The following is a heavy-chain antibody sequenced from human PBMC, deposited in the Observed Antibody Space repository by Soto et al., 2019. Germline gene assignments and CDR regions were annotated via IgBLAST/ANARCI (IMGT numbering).Heavy chain of an antibody. Sequence: HEHLVQSGAEVKRPGASLKVSCKASGYSFTGYYIHWVRQAPGQGLEWMGWINPDSGATNYAQNFQGRVTLTSDTSISTAYMDLTSLTSDDTAVYYCARGDYGTGGYPFPYFDYWGLGTLVIVSS. CDR2: INPDSGAT. CDR3: ARGDYGTGGYPFPYFDY. J-gene: IGHJ4*02. CDR1: GYSFTGYY. V-gene: IGHV1-2*02. D-gene: IGHD2-8*02.